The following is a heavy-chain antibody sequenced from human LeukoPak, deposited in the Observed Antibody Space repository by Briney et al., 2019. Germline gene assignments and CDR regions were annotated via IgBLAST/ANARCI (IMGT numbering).Heavy chain of an antibody. J-gene: IGHJ4*02. CDR3: ARHRVRTYFDY. D-gene: IGHD1-7*01. CDR2: INHSGST. V-gene: IGHV4-34*01. Sequence: SETLSLTCAVYGGSFSGYYWSWIRQPLGKGLEWIGEINHSGSTNYNPSLKSRVTISVDTSKNQFSLKLSSVTAADTAVYYCARHRVRTYFDYWGQGTLVTVSS. CDR1: GGSFSGYY.